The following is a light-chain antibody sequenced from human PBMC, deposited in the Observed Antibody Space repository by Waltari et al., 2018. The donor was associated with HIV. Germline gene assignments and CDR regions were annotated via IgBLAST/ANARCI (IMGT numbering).Light chain of an antibody. J-gene: IGLJ2*01. CDR3: SSYTSSTVV. CDR2: EVN. CDR1: SSDGGSYNR. Sequence: QSALTQPPSVSGSPGQSVTISCPGTSSDGGSYNRVSWYQQPPGTAPKLMIYEVNNRPSGVPDRFSGSKSGNTASLTISGLQAEDEADYYCSSYTSSTVVFGGGTKLTVL. V-gene: IGLV2-18*02.